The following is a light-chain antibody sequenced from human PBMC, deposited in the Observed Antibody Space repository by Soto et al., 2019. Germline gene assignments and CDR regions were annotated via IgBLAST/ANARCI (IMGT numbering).Light chain of an antibody. CDR2: GND. V-gene: IGLV1-51*01. J-gene: IGLJ1*01. Sequence: QSVLTQPPSVSAAPGQKVTMSFSGGRSKIGKYYVSWHQQLPGTAPKLVIYGNDKRPSGIPDRFSGSKAGTTATLRIPGLQTGDEAYYYFGTWDSSLNIFVFLPGTKVXXL. CDR1: RSKIGKYY. CDR3: GTWDSSLNIFV.